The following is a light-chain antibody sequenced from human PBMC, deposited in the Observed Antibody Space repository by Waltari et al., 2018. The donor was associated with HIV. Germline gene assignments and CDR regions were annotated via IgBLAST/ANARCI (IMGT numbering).Light chain of an antibody. CDR1: RSVLYTSKNKNY. Sequence: DIVMSHSPDSLAVSLGERAAVHCKSSRSVLYTSKNKNYLPWYQQKPGQPPKLLIYWASTRESGVPDRFSGSGSGTDFTRTIRSLQAEDVAVYYCQQYYNTPPTFGQGTKLEIK. CDR3: QQYYNTPPT. J-gene: IGKJ2*01. CDR2: WAS. V-gene: IGKV4-1*01.